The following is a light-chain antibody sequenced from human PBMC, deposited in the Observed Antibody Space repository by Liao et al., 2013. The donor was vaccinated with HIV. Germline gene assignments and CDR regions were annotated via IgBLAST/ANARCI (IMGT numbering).Light chain of an antibody. CDR3: QSADSSGAWV. Sequence: SYVLTQPPSVSVAPGKTARITCGGNNIGSKSVHWYQQKPGQAPVLVIYYDSDRPSGIPERFSGSSSGTTVTLTISGVQAEDEADYYCQSADSSGAWVFGGGTNLTVL. V-gene: IGLV3-21*01. J-gene: IGLJ3*02. CDR1: NIGSKS. CDR2: YDS.